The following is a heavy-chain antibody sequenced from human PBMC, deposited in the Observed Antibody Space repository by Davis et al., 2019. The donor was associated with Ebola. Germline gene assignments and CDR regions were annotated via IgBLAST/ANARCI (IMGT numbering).Heavy chain of an antibody. D-gene: IGHD3-10*01. J-gene: IGHJ4*02. Sequence: GESLKISCAASGFLFSSYAMSWVRQAPGRGLEWVSSISASGGATFYADSVKGRFVMSRDNSNDTLYLRMNNLRAEDTAIYYCAKDLTSYYGSGDFFDYWGQGILVTVSS. V-gene: IGHV3-23*01. CDR1: GFLFSSYA. CDR2: ISASGGAT. CDR3: AKDLTSYYGSGDFFDY.